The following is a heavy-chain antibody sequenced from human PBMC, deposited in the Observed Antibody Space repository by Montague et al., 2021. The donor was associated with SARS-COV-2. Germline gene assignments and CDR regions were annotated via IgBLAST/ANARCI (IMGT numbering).Heavy chain of an antibody. CDR2: IFYSGSS. Sequence: SETLSLTCTVSGGSISSYYWSWIRQPPGKGLEYIGYIFYSGSSTYNPSLKSRVTISVDTSKKQFSLKLSSVTAADTAVYYCARGLGGGSGSHFDYWGQGTLVTVSS. D-gene: IGHD2-15*01. J-gene: IGHJ4*02. CDR1: GGSISSYY. CDR3: ARGLGGGSGSHFDY. V-gene: IGHV4-59*12.